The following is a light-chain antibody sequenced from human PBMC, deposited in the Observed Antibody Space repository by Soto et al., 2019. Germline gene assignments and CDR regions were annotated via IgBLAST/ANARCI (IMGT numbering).Light chain of an antibody. CDR1: QSIYDK. V-gene: IGKV3-15*01. J-gene: IGKJ2*01. CDR2: DAS. Sequence: DILMTQSPATLSVSPGERATLSCAASQSIYDKLAWYQQKPGQPPRLLIYDASTGATDTPARFSGSGSATEFTLTITGPQSEDSAVYYCQHYHGWVKTFGQGTRLEIK. CDR3: QHYHGWVKT.